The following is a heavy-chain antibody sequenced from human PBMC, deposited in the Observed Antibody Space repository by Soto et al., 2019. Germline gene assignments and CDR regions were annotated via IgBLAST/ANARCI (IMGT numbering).Heavy chain of an antibody. J-gene: IGHJ5*02. D-gene: IGHD3-10*01. CDR3: AREKAYYCSGSYYKPGLFDP. V-gene: IGHV4-61*01. CDR1: GGSVSSGSYY. Sequence: PSETLSLTCTVSGGSVSSGSYYWSWIRQPPGKGLEWIGYIYYSGSTNYNPSLKSRVTISVDTSKNQFSLKLSSVTAADTAVYYCAREKAYYCSGSYYKPGLFDPCGQGSLVIVSS. CDR2: IYYSGST.